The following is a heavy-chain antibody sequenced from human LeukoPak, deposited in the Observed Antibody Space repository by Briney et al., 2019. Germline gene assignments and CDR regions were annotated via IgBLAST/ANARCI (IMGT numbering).Heavy chain of an antibody. D-gene: IGHD6-13*01. CDR3: ARDGLGGYSSSWYY. Sequence: GGSLRLSCAASGFTFTTYWMHWVRQAPGKGLVWVSYISSSSSTIYYADSVKGRFTISRDNAKNSLYLQMNSLRDEDTAVYYCARDGLGGYSSSWYYWGQGTLVTVSS. V-gene: IGHV3-48*02. CDR1: GFTFTTYW. J-gene: IGHJ4*02. CDR2: ISSSSSTI.